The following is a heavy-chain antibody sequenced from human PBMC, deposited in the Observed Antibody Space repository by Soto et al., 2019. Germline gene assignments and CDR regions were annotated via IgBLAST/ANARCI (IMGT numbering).Heavy chain of an antibody. D-gene: IGHD3-22*01. J-gene: IGHJ3*02. CDR2: IYPGDSDT. CDR1: GYSFTSYW. CDR3: ARQKDFYYDSSGYGAFDI. Sequence: DSLTISGKGSGYSFTSYWIGLVRQMPGKGLEWMGIIYPGDSDTRYSPSFQGQVTISADKSISTAYLQWSSLKASDTAMYYCARQKDFYYDSSGYGAFDIWGQGTMVTVSS. V-gene: IGHV5-51*01.